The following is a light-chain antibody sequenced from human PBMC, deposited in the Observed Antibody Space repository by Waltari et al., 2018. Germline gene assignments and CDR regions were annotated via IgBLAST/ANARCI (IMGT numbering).Light chain of an antibody. CDR2: RDA. Sequence: QSVLTQPPSASGTPGQRVTISCSGGSSNIGTNYVYWYQQLPGTAPKLLIYRDARRPSGVPDRFSGSKSATSASLAISGLRSEDEADYYCAAWDDSLSGVVFGGGTKLTVL. CDR1: SSNIGTNY. V-gene: IGLV1-47*01. J-gene: IGLJ2*01. CDR3: AAWDDSLSGVV.